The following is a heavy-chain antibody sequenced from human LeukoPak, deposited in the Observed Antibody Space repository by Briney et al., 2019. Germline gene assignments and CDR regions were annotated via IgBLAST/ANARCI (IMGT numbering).Heavy chain of an antibody. CDR2: INPSGGST. CDR3: ARDGFYYDSSGYYLGETHWYNWFDP. Sequence: GASVKVSCKASGYTFTSYYMHWVRQAPGQGLEWMGIINPSGGSTSYAQKFQGRVTMTRDMSTSTVYMELSSLRSEGTAVYYCARDGFYYDSSGYYLGETHWYNWFDPWGQGTLVTVSS. D-gene: IGHD3-22*01. J-gene: IGHJ5*02. CDR1: GYTFTSYY. V-gene: IGHV1-46*01.